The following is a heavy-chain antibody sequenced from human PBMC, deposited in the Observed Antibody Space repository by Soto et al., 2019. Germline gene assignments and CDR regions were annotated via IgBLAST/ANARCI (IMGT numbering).Heavy chain of an antibody. J-gene: IGHJ4*02. CDR1: GGSFKSGSYS. CDR3: ARDCAYFDS. CDR2: VYHTGRT. Sequence: SETLSLTCTVSGGSFKSGSYSWSWIRQPPGKGLEWIGYVYHTGRTSYNPSLKSRVSISMDTSKNQFSRNLDSVTAADTAVYFCARDCAYFDSWGQGTLVTVS. V-gene: IGHV4-61*01. D-gene: IGHD2-21*01.